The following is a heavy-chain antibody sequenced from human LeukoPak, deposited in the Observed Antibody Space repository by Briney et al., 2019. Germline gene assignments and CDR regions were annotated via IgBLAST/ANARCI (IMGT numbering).Heavy chain of an antibody. J-gene: IGHJ4*02. CDR3: AREHSSGYYY. CDR2: ISYSGST. D-gene: IGHD3-22*01. CDR1: GGSFSGYY. V-gene: IGHV4-31*11. Sequence: SETLSLTCAVYGGSFSGYYWSWIRQHPGKGLEWIGYISYSGSTYYNPSLKSRITISVDTSKNQFSLKLSSVTAADTAVYYCAREHSSGYYYWGQGTLVTVSS.